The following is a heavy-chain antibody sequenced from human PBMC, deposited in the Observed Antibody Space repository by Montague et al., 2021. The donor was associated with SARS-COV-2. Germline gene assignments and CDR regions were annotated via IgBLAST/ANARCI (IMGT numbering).Heavy chain of an antibody. CDR3: AKDPHYDFWSGYYLDY. V-gene: IGHV3-23*01. CDR1: GFTFSNYA. D-gene: IGHD3-3*01. Sequence: SLRLSCAASGFTFSNYAMSWVRQAPGKGLEWVSAISGSGGSTYYXDSVKGRFTISRDNSKNTLYLQMNSLRAEDTAVYYCAKDPHYDFWSGYYLDYWAREPWSPSPQ. J-gene: IGHJ4*02. CDR2: ISGSGGST.